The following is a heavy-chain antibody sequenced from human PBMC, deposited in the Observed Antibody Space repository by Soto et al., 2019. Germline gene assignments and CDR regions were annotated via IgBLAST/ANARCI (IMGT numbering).Heavy chain of an antibody. V-gene: IGHV1-3*01. CDR2: INAGNGNT. J-gene: IGHJ5*02. CDR1: GYSFSSYA. CDR3: AREPVAGIWFDP. Sequence: GASVKVSCKASGYSFSSYAMHWVRQAPGQRLEWMGWINAGNGNTKYSQKLQGRVTMTTDTSTSTAYMELRSLRSDDTAVYYCAREPVAGIWFDPWGQGTLVTVSS. D-gene: IGHD6-19*01.